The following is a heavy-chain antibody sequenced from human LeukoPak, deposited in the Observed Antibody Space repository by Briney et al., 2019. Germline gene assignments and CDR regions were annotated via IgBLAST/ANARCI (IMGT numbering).Heavy chain of an antibody. J-gene: IGHJ6*02. D-gene: IGHD5-24*01. Sequence: EGSLRLSCAASGFTFSSYSMNWVRQARGKGLEWVSYISSNSNLIYYADSVKGRFAISRDNAKNSLYLQMNSLRDEDTAVYYCARDGYKTYGMDVWGQGTTVTVSS. CDR2: ISSNSNLI. V-gene: IGHV3-48*02. CDR1: GFTFSSYS. CDR3: ARDGYKTYGMDV.